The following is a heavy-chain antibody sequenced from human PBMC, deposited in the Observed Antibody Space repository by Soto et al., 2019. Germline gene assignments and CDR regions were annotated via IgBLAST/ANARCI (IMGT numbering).Heavy chain of an antibody. D-gene: IGHD6-19*01. CDR1: GFTFSSYW. J-gene: IGHJ5*02. CDR2: IKQDGSEK. CDR3: ARDIAVAANWFDP. V-gene: IGHV3-7*01. Sequence: DVQLVESGGGLVQPGGSLRLSCAASGFTFSSYWMSWVRQAPGKGLERVANIKQDGSEKYYVDSVKGRFTICRDNAKNSLYLQMNSLRAEDTAVYYCARDIAVAANWFDPWGQGTLVTVSS.